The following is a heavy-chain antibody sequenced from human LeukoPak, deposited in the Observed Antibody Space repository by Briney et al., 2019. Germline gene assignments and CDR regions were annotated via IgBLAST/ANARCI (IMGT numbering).Heavy chain of an antibody. V-gene: IGHV3-23*01. CDR2: FSGSGDTT. D-gene: IGHD6-19*01. J-gene: IGHJ4*02. CDR1: GFTFSSYA. CDR3: AKSYSSGWFGLYFDS. Sequence: PGGSPRLSCAASGFTFSSYAMNWVRQAPGKGLEWVSTFSGSGDTTYYADSVKGRFAISTDNSKNTLYLQTDSLRAEDTAVYYCAKSYSSGWFGLYFDSWGQGTLVTVSS.